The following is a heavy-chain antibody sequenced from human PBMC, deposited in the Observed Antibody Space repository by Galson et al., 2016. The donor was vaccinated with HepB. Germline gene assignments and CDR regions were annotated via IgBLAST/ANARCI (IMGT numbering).Heavy chain of an antibody. V-gene: IGHV1-46*01. J-gene: IGHJ6*02. CDR1: GHIFTSYR. D-gene: IGHD3-22*01. CDR2: INPSGGRT. Sequence: SVKVSCKASGHIFTSYRMHWVRQAPGQGLEWMGIINPSGGRTTYAQSFQGRATMTRDTSTSTFYMELSSLRSEDTAVYYCARDYEGHGMDVWGQGTTVTVSS. CDR3: ARDYEGHGMDV.